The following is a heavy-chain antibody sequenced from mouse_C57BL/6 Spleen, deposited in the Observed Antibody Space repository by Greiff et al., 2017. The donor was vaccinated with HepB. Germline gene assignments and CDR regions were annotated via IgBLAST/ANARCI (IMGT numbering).Heavy chain of an antibody. D-gene: IGHD3-2*02. CDR3: ARSGGYYAMDY. V-gene: IGHV1-82*01. Sequence: QVQLQQSGPELVKPGASVKISCKASGYAFSSSWMNWVKQRPGKGLEWIGRIYPGDGDTNYNGKFKGKATLTADKSSSTAYMQLSSLTSEDSAVYFCARSGGYYAMDYCGQGTSVTVSS. J-gene: IGHJ4*01. CDR2: IYPGDGDT. CDR1: GYAFSSSW.